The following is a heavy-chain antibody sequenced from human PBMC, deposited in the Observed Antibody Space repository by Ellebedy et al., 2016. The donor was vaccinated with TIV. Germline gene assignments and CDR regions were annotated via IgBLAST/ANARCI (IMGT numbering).Heavy chain of an antibody. D-gene: IGHD6-19*01. Sequence: MPSETLSLTCTASGGSISSYYWSWIRQPPGKGLEWIGYIYYSGSTNYNPSLKSRVTISVDTSKNQFSLKLSSVTAADTAVYYCARVAVAGTYWFDPWGQGTLVTVSS. V-gene: IGHV4-59*01. CDR1: GGSISSYY. CDR3: ARVAVAGTYWFDP. J-gene: IGHJ5*02. CDR2: IYYSGST.